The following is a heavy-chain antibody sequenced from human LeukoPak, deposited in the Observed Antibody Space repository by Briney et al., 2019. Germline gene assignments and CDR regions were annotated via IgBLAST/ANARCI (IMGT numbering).Heavy chain of an antibody. D-gene: IGHD3-10*01. Sequence: ASVKVSCKASGGTFSSYAISWVRQAPGQGLEWMGWINPNSGGTNYAQKFQGRVTMTRDTSISTAYMELSRLRSDDTAVYYCARMDYYGSGSPYAFDFWGQGTMVTVSS. CDR2: INPNSGGT. V-gene: IGHV1-2*02. J-gene: IGHJ3*01. CDR1: GGTFSSYA. CDR3: ARMDYYGSGSPYAFDF.